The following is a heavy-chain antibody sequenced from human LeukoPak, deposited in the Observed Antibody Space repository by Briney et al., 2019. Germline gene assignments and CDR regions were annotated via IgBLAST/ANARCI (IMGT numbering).Heavy chain of an antibody. Sequence: SETLSLTCTVSGGSISAHYWNWIRQPAGKRLEWIGRLYTSGSTDYNPSLKSRVTMSLDTSKNEFSLRLTSVTAADTAVYYCATTAVTTEDYYYAMDVWGQGTTVTVSS. CDR1: GGSISAHY. D-gene: IGHD4-17*01. CDR2: LYTSGST. CDR3: ATTAVTTEDYYYAMDV. J-gene: IGHJ6*02. V-gene: IGHV4-4*07.